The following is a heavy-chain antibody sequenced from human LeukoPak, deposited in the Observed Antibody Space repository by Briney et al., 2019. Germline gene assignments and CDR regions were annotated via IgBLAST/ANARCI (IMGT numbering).Heavy chain of an antibody. Sequence: SETLSLTCTVSGVSMSSYYWSWIRQVPGKGLEYVGYIFNSGSANYNPSLESRVTILVDTSKNQISLKLSAVTAADTAIYYCARVTYSNYWADYWGRGTLVTVSS. CDR2: IFNSGSA. V-gene: IGHV4-59*01. CDR1: GVSMSSYY. CDR3: ARVTYSNYWADY. D-gene: IGHD1-7*01. J-gene: IGHJ4*02.